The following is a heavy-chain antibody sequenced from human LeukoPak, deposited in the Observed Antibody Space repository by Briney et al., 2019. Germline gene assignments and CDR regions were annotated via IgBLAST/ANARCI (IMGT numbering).Heavy chain of an antibody. CDR3: ARGVAVAGFFDY. J-gene: IGHJ4*02. CDR2: IYYSGST. D-gene: IGHD6-19*01. Sequence: PAETLSLTCTVAGGSISSYYWSWLRQPPGKGLEWIGYIYYSGSTNYNPSLKSRVTISVDTSKNHFSLKLSSVTAADTAVYYCARGVAVAGFFDYWGQGTLVTVSS. V-gene: IGHV4-59*01. CDR1: GGSISSYY.